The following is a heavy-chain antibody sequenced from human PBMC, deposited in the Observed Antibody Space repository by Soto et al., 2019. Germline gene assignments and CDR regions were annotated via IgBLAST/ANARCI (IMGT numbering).Heavy chain of an antibody. Sequence: SETLSLTCGVSGGSFRGYYWTWIRQPPGKGLEWIGEINHGATTNYNPSLKSRAIIAVDTSKNQFSLKLSSVTAADTAVYYCARGYWPYYYYYMDVWGTGTTVTVSS. V-gene: IGHV4-34*01. J-gene: IGHJ6*03. CDR3: ARGYWPYYYYYMDV. D-gene: IGHD2-8*02. CDR1: GGSFRGYY. CDR2: INHGATT.